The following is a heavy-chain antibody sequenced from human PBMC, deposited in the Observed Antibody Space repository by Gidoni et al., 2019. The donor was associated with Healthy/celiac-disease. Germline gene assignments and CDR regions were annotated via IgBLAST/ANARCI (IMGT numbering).Heavy chain of an antibody. D-gene: IGHD1-26*01. CDR1: GFTFSSYS. Sequence: EVQLVESGGGLVKPGGSLRLSCAASGFTFSSYSMNWVRQAPGKGLEWVSSISSSSSYIYYADSVKGRFTISRDNAKNSLYLQMNSLRAEDTAVYYCARAAVRYSGSYGHYYGMDVWGQGTTVTVSS. V-gene: IGHV3-21*01. J-gene: IGHJ6*02. CDR3: ARAAVRYSGSYGHYYGMDV. CDR2: ISSSSSYI.